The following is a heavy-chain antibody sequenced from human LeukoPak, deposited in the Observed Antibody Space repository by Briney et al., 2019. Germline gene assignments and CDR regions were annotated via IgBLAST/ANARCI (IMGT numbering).Heavy chain of an antibody. CDR2: INSDGSTT. CDR3: ARGQFPRDFDY. D-gene: IGHD6-19*01. J-gene: IGHJ4*02. CDR1: GFTFSSYW. V-gene: IGHV3-74*01. Sequence: GGSLRLSCAASGFTFSSYWMHWVRQAPGQGLVWVSRINSDGSTTNYADSVKGRFTISRDNAKNTLYLQMNSLRAEDTAVYYCARGQFPRDFDYWGQGTLVTVSS.